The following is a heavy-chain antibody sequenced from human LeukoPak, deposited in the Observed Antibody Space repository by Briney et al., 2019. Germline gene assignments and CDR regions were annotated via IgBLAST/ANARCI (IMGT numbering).Heavy chain of an antibody. J-gene: IGHJ4*02. Sequence: PGGSLRLSCAASGFTFSSYGMHWVRQAPGKGLEWVAVIWYDGSNKYYADSVKGRFTISRDNSKNTLYLQMNSLRAEDTAVYYCARQSVAGTGSFDYWGQGTLVTVSS. D-gene: IGHD6-19*01. CDR3: ARQSVAGTGSFDY. CDR1: GFTFSSYG. CDR2: IWYDGSNK. V-gene: IGHV3-33*01.